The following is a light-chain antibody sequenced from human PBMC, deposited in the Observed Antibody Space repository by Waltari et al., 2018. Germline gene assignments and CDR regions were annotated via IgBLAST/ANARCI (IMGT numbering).Light chain of an antibody. J-gene: IGLJ2*01. CDR2: EGS. V-gene: IGLV2-23*01. CDR3: CSFAGSSGVV. Sequence: QSALTQPASVSGSPGPSITISCKGTSSDVGSYDLVSWYQLHPGKAPKLMIYEGSKRPSGVSTRFSGSKSGNTASLTISGLQPEDEADYYCCSFAGSSGVVFGGGTKLTVL. CDR1: SSDVGSYDL.